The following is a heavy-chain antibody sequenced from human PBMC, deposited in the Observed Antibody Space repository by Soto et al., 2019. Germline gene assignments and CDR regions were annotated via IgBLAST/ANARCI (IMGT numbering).Heavy chain of an antibody. CDR2: ISPMFGTA. V-gene: IGHV1-69*06. Sequence: QVQLVQSGTEGKKPGSSVKVSCKASGGTFSTYAVHWVRQAPGQGPEWMGGISPMFGTANYAQKVQGRVTITAEKSTSTAYMELSSLRSEDTAVYYCARDSPYDAFDIWGQGTMGTVSS. CDR3: ARDSPYDAFDI. J-gene: IGHJ3*02. CDR1: GGTFSTYA.